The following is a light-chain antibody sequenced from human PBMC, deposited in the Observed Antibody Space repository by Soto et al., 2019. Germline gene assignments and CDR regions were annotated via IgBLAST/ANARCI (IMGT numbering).Light chain of an antibody. J-gene: IGKJ3*01. V-gene: IGKV3-11*01. Sequence: IVLTQSPATLSVSPGERTTLSCRASQSVSSYLAWYQQKPGQAPRLLIYDASNRATGIPAKFSGSGSGTDFTLTIGSLEPEDFAVYYWQQRSNWPPAFGPGTKVDIK. CDR3: QQRSNWPPA. CDR2: DAS. CDR1: QSVSSY.